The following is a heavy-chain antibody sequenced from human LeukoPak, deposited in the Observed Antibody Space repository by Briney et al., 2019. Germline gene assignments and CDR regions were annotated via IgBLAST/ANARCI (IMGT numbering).Heavy chain of an antibody. V-gene: IGHV4-59*08. CDR1: GGSISSYY. Sequence: SETLSPTCTVSGGSISSYYWSWIRQPPGKGLEWIGYIYYSGSTNYNPSLKSRVTISVDTSKNQFSLKLSSVTAADTAVYYCARVKDGYNTAGFDYWGRGTLVTVSS. CDR3: ARVKDGYNTAGFDY. J-gene: IGHJ4*02. D-gene: IGHD5-24*01. CDR2: IYYSGST.